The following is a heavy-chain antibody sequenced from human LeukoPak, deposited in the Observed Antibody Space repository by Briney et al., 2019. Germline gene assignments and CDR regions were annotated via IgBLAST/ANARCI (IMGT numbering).Heavy chain of an antibody. Sequence: GGSLRLSCAASGFTFSSYGMHWVRQAPGKGLEWVTVIWVDGINKYYADSVRGRFTISRDNSKNTLYLEMNSLRTEDTAVYYCVRERDPFDGFDIWGQGTMVTVSS. CDR1: GFTFSSYG. V-gene: IGHV3-33*01. CDR3: VRERDPFDGFDI. CDR2: IWVDGINK. J-gene: IGHJ3*02.